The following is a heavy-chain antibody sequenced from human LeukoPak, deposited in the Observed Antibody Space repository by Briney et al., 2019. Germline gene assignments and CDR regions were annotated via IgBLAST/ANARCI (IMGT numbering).Heavy chain of an antibody. D-gene: IGHD4-17*01. CDR2: IYPGDSDT. V-gene: IGHV5-51*01. CDR3: ARLHDYGDYGDWFDP. Sequence: PGESLKISCKGSGYSFTSYWIGWVRQMPGKGLEWMGIIYPGDSDTGYSPSFQGQVTISADKSIGTAYLQWSSLKASDTAMYYCARLHDYGDYGDWFDPWGQGTLVTVSS. J-gene: IGHJ5*02. CDR1: GYSFTSYW.